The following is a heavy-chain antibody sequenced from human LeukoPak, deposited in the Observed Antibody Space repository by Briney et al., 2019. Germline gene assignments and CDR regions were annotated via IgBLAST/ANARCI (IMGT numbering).Heavy chain of an antibody. V-gene: IGHV6-1*01. Sequence: SQTLSLTCAISGDSVSRNIAAWNWFRQSPSRGLEWLGRTYYRSRWTFEYAVSVKGRITFKSDTSKNQVSLHLTSVTPNDTALYYCARDLSAGADYWGQGILVTVSS. CDR1: GDSVSRNIAA. J-gene: IGHJ4*02. CDR3: ARDLSAGADY. CDR2: TYYRSRWTF. D-gene: IGHD6-13*01.